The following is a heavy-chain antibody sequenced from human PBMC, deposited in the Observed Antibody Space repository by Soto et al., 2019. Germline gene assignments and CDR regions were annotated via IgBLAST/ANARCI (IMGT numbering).Heavy chain of an antibody. CDR1: GGTFSNHA. CDR3: AREVAADGTCREDVFDL. CDR2: IIPIFTTT. J-gene: IGHJ3*01. Sequence: QVHLVQSGAEVKKPGSSVKVSCKASGGTFSNHAINWVRQAPGQGLEWMGRIIPIFTTTNYAQKFQGRVTITADESTITAYIELSRLNHDDTAVYYCAREVAADGTCREDVFDLCCQGTLVTVSS. D-gene: IGHD6-13*01. V-gene: IGHV1-69*12.